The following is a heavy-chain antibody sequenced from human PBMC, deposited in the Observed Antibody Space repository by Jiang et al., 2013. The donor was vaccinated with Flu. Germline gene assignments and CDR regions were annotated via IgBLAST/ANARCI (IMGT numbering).Heavy chain of an antibody. CDR3: ARTGSSGWYLNWFDP. CDR2: IYHSGST. Sequence: GLVKPSETLSLTCTVSGYSISSGYYWGWIRQPPGKGLEWIGSIYHSGSTYYNPSLKSRVTISVDTSKNQFSLKLSSVTAADTAVYYCARTGSSGWYLNWFDPWGQGTLVTVSS. V-gene: IGHV4-38-2*02. CDR1: GYSISSGYY. D-gene: IGHD6-19*01. J-gene: IGHJ5*02.